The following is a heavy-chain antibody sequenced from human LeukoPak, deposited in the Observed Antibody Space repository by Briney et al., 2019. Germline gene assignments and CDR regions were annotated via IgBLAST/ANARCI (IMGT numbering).Heavy chain of an antibody. CDR2: ISSSSSYI. Sequence: GGSLRLSCAASGFTFSSYSMNWVRQAPGKGLEWVSSISSSSSYIYYADSVKGRFTISRDNAKNTLYLQMNSLRAEDTAVYYCAKALGVAVAGTSYYYYYGMDVWGQGTTVTVSS. D-gene: IGHD6-19*01. J-gene: IGHJ6*02. CDR1: GFTFSSYS. V-gene: IGHV3-21*04. CDR3: AKALGVAVAGTSYYYYYGMDV.